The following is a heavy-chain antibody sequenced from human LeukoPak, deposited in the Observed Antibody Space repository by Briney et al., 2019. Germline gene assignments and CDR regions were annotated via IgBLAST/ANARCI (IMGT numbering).Heavy chain of an antibody. D-gene: IGHD2-2*01. V-gene: IGHV4-30-4*08. Sequence: SETLSLSCTVSGGSISSGDYYWSWIRQPPGQGLEWIGYIYYSGSTYYNPSLKSRVTISVDTSKNQFSLKLSSVTAADTAVYYCASSLGYCSSTSCPGAFDIWGQGTMVTVSS. J-gene: IGHJ3*02. CDR1: GGSISSGDYY. CDR2: IYYSGST. CDR3: ASSLGYCSSTSCPGAFDI.